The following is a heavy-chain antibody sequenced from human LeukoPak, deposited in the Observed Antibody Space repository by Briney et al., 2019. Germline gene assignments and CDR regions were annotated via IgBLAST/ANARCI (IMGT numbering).Heavy chain of an antibody. J-gene: IGHJ4*02. D-gene: IGHD6-19*01. Sequence: GGSLRLSCAASGFTFSSYEMNWVRQAPGKGLEWVSYISSSGSTMYYADSVKGRFTISRDNAKNSLYLQMNSLRAEDTAVYYCARDHSSGWYSDYFDYWGQGTLVTVSS. CDR1: GFTFSSYE. CDR3: ARDHSSGWYSDYFDY. V-gene: IGHV3-48*03. CDR2: ISSSGSTM.